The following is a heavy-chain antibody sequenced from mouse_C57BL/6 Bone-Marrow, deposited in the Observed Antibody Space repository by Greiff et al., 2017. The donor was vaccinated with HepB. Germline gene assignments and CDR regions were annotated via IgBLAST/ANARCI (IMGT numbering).Heavy chain of an antibody. V-gene: IGHV1-23*01. J-gene: IGHJ2*01. Sequence: VKLMESGAELVRPGASVKLSCKASGYTFTDYEMHCVKQTTVHGLEWIGAIDPETCGIAYNQKFKGKATLTADKSSSTAYMELRSLTSDDSAVYYCTRGVLTLYYFYCWGQGTTLTVSS. CDR2: IDPETCGI. CDR3: TRGVLTLYYFYC. D-gene: IGHD1-1*01. CDR1: GYTFTDYE.